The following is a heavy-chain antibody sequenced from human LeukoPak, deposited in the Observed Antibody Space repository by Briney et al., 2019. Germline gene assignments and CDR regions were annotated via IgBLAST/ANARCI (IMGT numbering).Heavy chain of an antibody. CDR3: ARDSSGWPLPYYYYGMDV. J-gene: IGHJ6*02. Sequence: SETLSLTCTVSGGSISSYYWSWIRQPAGKGLEWIGRIYTSGSTNYNPSLKSRVTMSVDTSKNQFSLKLSSVTAADTAVYYCARDSSGWPLPYYYYGMDVLGQGTTVTVSS. CDR1: GGSISSYY. CDR2: IYTSGST. V-gene: IGHV4-4*07. D-gene: IGHD6-19*01.